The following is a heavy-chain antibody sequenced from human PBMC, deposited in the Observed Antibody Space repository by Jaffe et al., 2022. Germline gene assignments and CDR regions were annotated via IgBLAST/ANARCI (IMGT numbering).Heavy chain of an antibody. Sequence: QVQLQESGPGLVKPSETLSLTCAVSGYSISSGYYWGWIRQPPGKGLEWIGSIYHSGSTYYNPSLKSRVTISVDTSKNQFSLKLSSVTAADTAVYYCASTQQLVCFDIWGQGTMVTVSS. V-gene: IGHV4-38-2*01. D-gene: IGHD6-13*01. CDR1: GYSISSGYY. J-gene: IGHJ3*02. CDR2: IYHSGST. CDR3: ASTQQLVCFDI.